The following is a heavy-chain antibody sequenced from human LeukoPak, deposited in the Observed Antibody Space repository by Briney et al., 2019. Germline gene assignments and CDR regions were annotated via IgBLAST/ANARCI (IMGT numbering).Heavy chain of an antibody. CDR2: ISHTGRT. CDR1: DGPFSSFY. V-gene: IGHV4-34*01. D-gene: IGHD6-25*01. CDR3: ARGVSIAARYFDL. Sequence: PSETLSLTCAVYDGPFSSFYWTWIRQPPGKGLEWIGEISHTGRTNYNPSLKSRVTISVDTSKNQFSLNLTSVTAADTAMYYCARGVSIAARYFDLWCRGTLVAVSS. J-gene: IGHJ2*01.